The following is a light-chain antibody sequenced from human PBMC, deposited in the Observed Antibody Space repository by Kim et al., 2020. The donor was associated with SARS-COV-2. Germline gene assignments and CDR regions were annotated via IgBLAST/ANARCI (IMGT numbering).Light chain of an antibody. CDR3: QKYNSAPWT. V-gene: IGKV1-27*01. CDR1: QDISNY. CDR2: AAS. J-gene: IGKJ1*01. Sequence: ASVGDRVTITCRASQDISNYLAWYQQKPGKVPKLLIYAASTLHSGVPSRFSGSGSGTDFTLTISSLQPEDVATYHCQKYNSAPWTFGQGTKVDIK.